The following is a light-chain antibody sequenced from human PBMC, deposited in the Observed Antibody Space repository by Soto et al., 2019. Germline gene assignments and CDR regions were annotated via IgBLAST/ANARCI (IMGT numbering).Light chain of an antibody. J-gene: IGLJ1*01. CDR3: SSFTSSSTYV. Sequence: QSVLTPPPPVSGSPGQSVPISCPGTNSDVGSFNRVSWYQQPPGTAPKLMIYEVTNRPSGVPDRFSGSKSGNTASLTISGLQAEDEADYYCSSFTSSSTYVFGTGTKVTVL. V-gene: IGLV2-18*02. CDR1: NSDVGSFNR. CDR2: EVT.